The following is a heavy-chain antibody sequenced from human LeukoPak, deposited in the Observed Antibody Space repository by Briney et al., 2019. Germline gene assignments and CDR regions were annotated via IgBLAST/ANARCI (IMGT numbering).Heavy chain of an antibody. Sequence: GESLEISCKGSGYSFTSYWIGWVRQMPGKGLEWMGIIYPGDSDTRYSPSFQGQVTISADKSISTAYLQWSSLKASDTAMYYCARPEGSSGFLDAFDIWGQGTMVIVSS. CDR1: GYSFTSYW. V-gene: IGHV5-51*01. CDR3: ARPEGSSGFLDAFDI. CDR2: IYPGDSDT. J-gene: IGHJ3*02. D-gene: IGHD6-19*01.